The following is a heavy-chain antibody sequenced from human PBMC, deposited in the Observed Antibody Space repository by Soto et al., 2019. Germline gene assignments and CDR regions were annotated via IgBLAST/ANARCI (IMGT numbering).Heavy chain of an antibody. CDR1: GYTFTSYG. J-gene: IGHJ4*02. V-gene: IGHV1-18*01. D-gene: IGHD3-10*01. CDR2: ISAYNGNT. Sequence: QVQLVQSGAEVKKPGASVKVSCKASGYTFTSYGISWVRQAPGQGLEWMGWISAYNGNTNYAQKLQGRVTMTTDTSKSPAYMELRSLRSDDTAVYYCAGDIGGDTMVRGVITDSFFDYWGQGTLVNVSS. CDR3: AGDIGGDTMVRGVITDSFFDY.